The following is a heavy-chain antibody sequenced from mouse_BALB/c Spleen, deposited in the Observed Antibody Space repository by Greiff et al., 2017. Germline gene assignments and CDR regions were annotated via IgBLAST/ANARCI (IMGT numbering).Heavy chain of an antibody. CDR3: ARDADYYAMDY. J-gene: IGHJ4*01. CDR1: GFTLTDYY. CDR2: IRNKANGYTT. Sequence: EVKLMESGGGLVQPGGSLRLSCATSGFTLTDYYMSWVRQPPGKALEWLGFIRNKANGYTTEYSASVKGRFTISRDNSKSILYLQMNTLRAEDSATYYCARDADYYAMDYWGQGTSVTVSS. V-gene: IGHV7-3*02.